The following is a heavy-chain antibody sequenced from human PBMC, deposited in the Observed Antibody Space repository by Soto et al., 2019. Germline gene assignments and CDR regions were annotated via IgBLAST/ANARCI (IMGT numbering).Heavy chain of an antibody. J-gene: IGHJ6*02. CDR2: INSDGSST. D-gene: IGHD4-4*01. V-gene: IGHV3-74*01. CDR3: ARDRFPGTVTTSYYGMDV. Sequence: EVQLVESGGGLVQPGGSLRLSCAASGFTFSSYWMHWVRQAPGKGLVWVSRINSDGSSTSYADSVNGRFTISRDNAKNTLYLQMNSLRAEDTAVYYCARDRFPGTVTTSYYGMDVWGQGTTVTVSS. CDR1: GFTFSSYW.